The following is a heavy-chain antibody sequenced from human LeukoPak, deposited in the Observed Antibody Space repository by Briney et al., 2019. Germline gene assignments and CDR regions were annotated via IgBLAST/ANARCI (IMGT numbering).Heavy chain of an antibody. CDR3: AREVYNWNYDYYYYYYMDV. CDR1: GGSISSYY. V-gene: IGHV4-4*07. Sequence: SETLSLTCTVSGGSISSYYLSWIRQPAGKGLEWIGRIYTSGSTNYNPSLKSRVTMSVDTSKNQFSLKLSSVTAADTAVYYCAREVYNWNYDYYYYYYMDVWGKGTTVTVSS. D-gene: IGHD1-7*01. CDR2: IYTSGST. J-gene: IGHJ6*03.